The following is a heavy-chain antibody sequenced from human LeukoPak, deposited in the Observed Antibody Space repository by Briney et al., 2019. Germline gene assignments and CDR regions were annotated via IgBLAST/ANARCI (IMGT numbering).Heavy chain of an antibody. CDR3: ARGAATMIVVVSLDAFDI. Sequence: ASVKVSCKASGYTFTGYYMHWVRQAPGQGLEWMGWINPNSGGTNYAQKFQGRVTMTRDTSISTAYMELSRLRSDDTAVYYCARGAATMIVVVSLDAFDIWGRGTMVTVSS. J-gene: IGHJ3*02. CDR2: INPNSGGT. CDR1: GYTFTGYY. V-gene: IGHV1-2*02. D-gene: IGHD3-22*01.